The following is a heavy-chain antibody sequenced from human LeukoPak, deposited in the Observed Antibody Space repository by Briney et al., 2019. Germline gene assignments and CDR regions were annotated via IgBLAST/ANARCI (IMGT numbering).Heavy chain of an antibody. CDR3: AVAPGDY. Sequence: ASVKVSCKASANTFTGYYMHWVRQAPGQGLEWMGWINPNSDYTFYAQKFQGRVTLTRDTSISTVYMELTTLTSDDTALYYCAVAPGDYWGQGTLVSVSA. V-gene: IGHV1-2*02. CDR2: INPNSDYT. D-gene: IGHD2-21*01. CDR1: ANTFTGYY. J-gene: IGHJ4*02.